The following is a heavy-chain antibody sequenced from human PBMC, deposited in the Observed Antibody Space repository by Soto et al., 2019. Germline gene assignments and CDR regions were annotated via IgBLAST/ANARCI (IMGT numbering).Heavy chain of an antibody. CDR2: IYHSGST. CDR1: GGSISSGGYS. J-gene: IGHJ4*02. V-gene: IGHV4-30-2*01. Sequence: SETLSLTCAVSGGSISSGGYSWSWIRQPPGKGLEWIGYIYHSGSTYYNPSLKSRVTISVDRSKNQFSLKLTSVTAADTAVYYCTTAPGPYWGQGTLVTVSS. CDR3: TTAPGPY.